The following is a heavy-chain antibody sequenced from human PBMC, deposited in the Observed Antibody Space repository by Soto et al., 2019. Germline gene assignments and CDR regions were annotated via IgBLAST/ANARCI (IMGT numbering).Heavy chain of an antibody. D-gene: IGHD2-15*01. CDR3: TRGSVVAMQLPLDP. CDR2: IVPMFGTS. Sequence: QERLVQSGAEVRKPGSSVKVSCKVTGGTSTRYAINWVRQAHGQGLEWMGGIVPMFGTSKYAQKFQGRVTITADTSTNIAYMELRSLRSEDTAVYYCTRGSVVAMQLPLDPWGQGTLVTVSS. CDR1: GGTSTRYA. V-gene: IGHV1-69*06. J-gene: IGHJ5*02.